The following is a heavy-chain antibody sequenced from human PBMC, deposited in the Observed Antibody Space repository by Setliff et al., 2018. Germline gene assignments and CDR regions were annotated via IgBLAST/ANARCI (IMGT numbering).Heavy chain of an antibody. D-gene: IGHD4-17*01. CDR2: ISPYNGHT. Sequence: ASVKVSCKSSGYTFANSGINWVRQAPGQGLQWMGWISPYNGHTSYSQKFQGRVTITRDTSASTAYMELSSLRSEDTAVYYCARSDGDYYYGMDVWGQGTTVTVSS. CDR3: ARSDGDYYYGMDV. CDR1: GYTFANSG. J-gene: IGHJ6*02. V-gene: IGHV1-18*01.